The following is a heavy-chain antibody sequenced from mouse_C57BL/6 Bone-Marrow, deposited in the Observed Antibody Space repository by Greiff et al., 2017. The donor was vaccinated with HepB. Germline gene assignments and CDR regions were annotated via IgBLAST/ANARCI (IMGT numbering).Heavy chain of an antibody. CDR3: ARYELYGSSSYAMDY. J-gene: IGHJ4*01. CDR1: GFTFTDYY. CDR2: IRNKANGYTT. V-gene: IGHV7-3*01. Sequence: EVQLVESGGGLVQPGGSLSLSCAASGFTFTDYYMSWVRQPPGKALEWLGFIRNKANGYTTEYSASVKGRFTISRDNSQSILYLQMNALRAEDSATYYCARYELYGSSSYAMDYWGQGTSVTVSS. D-gene: IGHD1-1*01.